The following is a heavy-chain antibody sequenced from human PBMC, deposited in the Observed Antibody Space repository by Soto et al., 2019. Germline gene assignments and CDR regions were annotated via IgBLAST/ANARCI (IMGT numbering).Heavy chain of an antibody. V-gene: IGHV3-30-3*01. J-gene: IGHJ6*02. CDR3: ARDRYRVLVAASSSYYYYGMDV. CDR2: ISYDGSNK. Sequence: PGGSLRLSCAASVFTFSSYAIHWVRQAPGKGLEWVAVISYDGSNKYYADSVKGRFTISRDNSKNTLYLQMNSLRAEDTAVYYCARDRYRVLVAASSSYYYYGMDVWGQGTTVTVSS. CDR1: VFTFSSYA. D-gene: IGHD2-15*01.